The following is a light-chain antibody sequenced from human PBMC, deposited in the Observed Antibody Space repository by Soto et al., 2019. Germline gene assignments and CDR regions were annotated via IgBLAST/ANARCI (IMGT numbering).Light chain of an antibody. CDR1: QRVGIN. J-gene: IGKJ1*01. Sequence: EIIMTQSPATLSVSPGETATLSCRASQRVGINLAWYQQKPGQAPRLLIYSASTRASGIPDRFSGSGSGTEFTLTISSLQSEDFDFFYCQQYDGWPRTFGQGTKVDIK. CDR2: SAS. V-gene: IGKV3-15*01. CDR3: QQYDGWPRT.